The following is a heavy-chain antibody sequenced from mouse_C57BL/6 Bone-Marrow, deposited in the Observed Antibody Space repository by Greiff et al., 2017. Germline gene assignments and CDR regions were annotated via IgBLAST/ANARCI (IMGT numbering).Heavy chain of an antibody. CDR1: GFTFSSCA. V-gene: IGHV5-4*01. CDR3: ARDRGYDGGYYFDY. Sequence: EVKVVESRGGLLKPGGSLKLSCAASGFTFSSCAMSWVRQTPEKGLEWVATISDGGSYTYYPDNVKGRFTISRDNAKNNLYLQMSHLKSEDTAMYYCARDRGYDGGYYFDYWGQGTTLTVSS. D-gene: IGHD2-2*01. CDR2: ISDGGSYT. J-gene: IGHJ2*01.